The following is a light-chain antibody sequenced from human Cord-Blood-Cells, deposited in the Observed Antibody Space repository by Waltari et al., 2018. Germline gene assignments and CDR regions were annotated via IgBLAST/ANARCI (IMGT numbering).Light chain of an antibody. V-gene: IGKV1-39*01. CDR1: QIISSY. Sequence: DIQMTLSPSSLSASVGDSVTITCRASQIISSYLNWYQQKPRKAPKLLIYAASSVQSGVPSRFSVSGSGTDFTFTISSLQPEDFATYYCQQSYSTPLTFGGGTKVEIK. CDR2: AAS. J-gene: IGKJ4*01. CDR3: QQSYSTPLT.